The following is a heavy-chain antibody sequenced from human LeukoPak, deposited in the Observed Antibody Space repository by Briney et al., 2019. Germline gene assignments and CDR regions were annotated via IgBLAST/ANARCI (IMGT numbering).Heavy chain of an antibody. Sequence: SETLSLTCTVSGGSISSSSYSWGWIRQPPGKGLEWIGSIYYSGSTNYNPSLKSRVTISVDTSKNQFSLKLSSVTAADTAVYYCARGYGSGDNSFDYWGQGTLVTVSS. D-gene: IGHD3-10*01. CDR1: GGSISSSSYS. CDR2: IYYSGST. CDR3: ARGYGSGDNSFDY. V-gene: IGHV4-39*07. J-gene: IGHJ4*02.